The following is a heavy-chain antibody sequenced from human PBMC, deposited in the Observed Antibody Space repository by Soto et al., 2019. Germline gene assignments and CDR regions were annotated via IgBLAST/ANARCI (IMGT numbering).Heavy chain of an antibody. CDR2: INPSGGST. J-gene: IGHJ4*02. CDR1: GYTFTSYY. D-gene: IGHD3-10*01. V-gene: IGHV1-46*03. CDR3: ASSGSYRTRDY. Sequence: ASVKVSCKASGYTFTSYYMHWVRQAPGQGLEWMGIINPSGGSTSYAQKFQGRVTMTRDTSTSTVYMELSSLRSEDAAVYYCASSGSYRTRDYWGQGTLVTVSS.